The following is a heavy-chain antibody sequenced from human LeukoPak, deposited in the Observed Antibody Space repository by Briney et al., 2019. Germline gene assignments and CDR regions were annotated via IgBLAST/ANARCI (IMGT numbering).Heavy chain of an antibody. D-gene: IGHD1-26*01. Sequence: PGGSLRLSCAASGFTFSSYAMHWVRQAPGKGLEWVAVISYDGSNKYYADSVKGRFTISRDNAKNSLYLQMNSLRAEDTAVYYCARVINGVGATRYYYYGMDVWGQGTTVTVSS. CDR2: ISYDGSNK. J-gene: IGHJ6*02. V-gene: IGHV3-30-3*01. CDR1: GFTFSSYA. CDR3: ARVINGVGATRYYYYGMDV.